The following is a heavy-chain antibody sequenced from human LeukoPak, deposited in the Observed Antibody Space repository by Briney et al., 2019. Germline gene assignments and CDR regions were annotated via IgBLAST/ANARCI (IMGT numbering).Heavy chain of an antibody. J-gene: IGHJ4*02. CDR3: ARGVRGGRYYFDY. CDR2: IYHSGST. CDR1: GYSISSGYY. V-gene: IGHV4-38-2*02. Sequence: SETLSLTCTVSGYSISSGYYWGWIRQPPGKGLEWIGSIYHSGSTYYNPSLKSRVTISVDTSKNQFSLKLSSVTAADTAVYYCARGVRGGRYYFDYWGQGTLVTVSS. D-gene: IGHD3-16*01.